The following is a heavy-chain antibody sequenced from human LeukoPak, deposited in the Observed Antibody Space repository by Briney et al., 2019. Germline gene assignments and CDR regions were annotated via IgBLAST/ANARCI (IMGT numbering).Heavy chain of an antibody. CDR2: IYYSGST. CDR1: GGSISSSGYY. V-gene: IGHV4-39*01. D-gene: IGHD1-26*01. J-gene: IGHJ5*02. CDR3: ARHEYSGSYYGLSWFDP. Sequence: SETLSLTCTVSGGSISSSGYYWGWIRQPPGKGLEWIASIYYSGSTYYNPSLKSRVTISADTSKNQLSLKLSSLTAADTAVYYCARHEYSGSYYGLSWFDPWGQGTLVTVSS.